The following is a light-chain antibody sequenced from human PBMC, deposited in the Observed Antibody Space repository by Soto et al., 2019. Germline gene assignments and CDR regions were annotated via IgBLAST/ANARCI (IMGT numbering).Light chain of an antibody. CDR2: WAS. J-gene: IGKJ2*01. CDR3: QQYYSTPYT. V-gene: IGKV4-1*01. CDR1: QSVLYSSNNRNY. Sequence: DIVMTQSPDSLAVSLGERATINCKSSQSVLYSSNNRNYLAWYQQNPGQPPKLLIDWASTRESGVPDRFSGSGSGTDFTRTISSLQAEDVAVYYCQQYYSTPYTFGQGNKLEIK.